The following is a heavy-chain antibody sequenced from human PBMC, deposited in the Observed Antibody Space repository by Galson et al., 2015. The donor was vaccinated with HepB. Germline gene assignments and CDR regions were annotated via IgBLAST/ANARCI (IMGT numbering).Heavy chain of an antibody. J-gene: IGHJ4*02. CDR3: ATSRGVGYDYVWGSYRYTGTDY. CDR1: GGTFSSYA. V-gene: IGHV1-69*13. CDR2: IIPIFGTA. Sequence: VKVSCKASGGTFSSYAISWVRQAPGQGLEWMGGIIPIFGTANYAQKFQGRVTITADKSTSTAYMELSSLRSEDTAVYYCATSRGVGYDYVWGSYRYTGTDYWGQGTLVTVSS. D-gene: IGHD3-16*02.